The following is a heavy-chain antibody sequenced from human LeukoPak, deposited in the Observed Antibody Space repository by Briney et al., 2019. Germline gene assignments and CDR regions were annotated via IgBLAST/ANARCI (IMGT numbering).Heavy chain of an antibody. CDR2: IYHSGST. D-gene: IGHD1-26*01. CDR3: ARQVGAYAFDI. V-gene: IGHV4-38-2*01. J-gene: IGHJ3*02. CDR1: GYSISSGYY. Sequence: SETLSLTCAVSGYSISSGYYWGWIRQPPGKGLEWIGSIYHSGSTYYNPSLKSRVTISVDTSKNQFSLKPSSVTAADTAVYYCARQVGAYAFDIWGQGTMVTVSS.